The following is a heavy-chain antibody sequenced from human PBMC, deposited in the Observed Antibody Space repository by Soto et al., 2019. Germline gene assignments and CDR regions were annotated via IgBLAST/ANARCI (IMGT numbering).Heavy chain of an antibody. CDR2: IYYSGST. CDR1: GGSISSGDYY. J-gene: IGHJ1*01. D-gene: IGHD3-22*01. V-gene: IGHV4-30-4*01. CDR3: ARVEDYYDSSGYYV. Sequence: TSETLSLTCTVSGGSISSGDYYWSWIRQPPGKGLEWIGYIYYSGSTYYNPSLKSRVTISVDTSKNQFSLKLSSVTAADTAVYYCARVEDYYDSSGYYVWGQGTLVTVSS.